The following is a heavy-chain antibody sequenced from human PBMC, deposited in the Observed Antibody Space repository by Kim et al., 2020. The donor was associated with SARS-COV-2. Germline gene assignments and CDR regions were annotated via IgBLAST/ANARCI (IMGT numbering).Heavy chain of an antibody. V-gene: IGHV5-51*01. J-gene: IGHJ5*02. CDR3: ARQGLYYDILTGYDQGGDTWWFDP. CDR1: GYSFTSYW. Sequence: GESLKISCKGSGYSFTSYWIGWVRQMPGKGLEWMGIIYPGDSDTRYSPSFQGQVTISADKSISTAYLQWSSLKASDTAMYYCARQGLYYDILTGYDQGGDTWWFDPWGQGSLVTVSS. CDR2: IYPGDSDT. D-gene: IGHD3-9*01.